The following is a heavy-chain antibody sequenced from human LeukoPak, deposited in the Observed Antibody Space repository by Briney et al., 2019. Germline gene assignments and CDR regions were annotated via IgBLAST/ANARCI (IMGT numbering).Heavy chain of an antibody. CDR2: IYASGST. CDR1: GGSISSYY. CDR3: ARENYDILTGYRRSYFDY. Sequence: SETLSLTCTVSGGSISSYYWSWIRQPAGKGLESIGRIYASGSTNYNPSLQSRVTMSVDTSKNQFSLKLSSVTAADMAVYYCARENYDILTGYRRSYFDYWGQGTLVTVSS. J-gene: IGHJ4*02. V-gene: IGHV4-4*07. D-gene: IGHD3-9*01.